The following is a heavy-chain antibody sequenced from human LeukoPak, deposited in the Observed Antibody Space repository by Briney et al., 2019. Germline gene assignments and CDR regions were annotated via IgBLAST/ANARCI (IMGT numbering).Heavy chain of an antibody. V-gene: IGHV3-30*03. Sequence: PGRSLRLSCAASGFTFSSYVMHWVRQAPGKGLEWVAVISYDGSNKYYADSVKGRFTISRDNSKNTLYLQMNSLKTEDTAVYYCPRGACGGSCTYFDYWGQGALVTVSS. CDR2: ISYDGSNK. J-gene: IGHJ4*02. D-gene: IGHD2-15*01. CDR1: GFTFSSYV. CDR3: PRGACGGSCTYFDY.